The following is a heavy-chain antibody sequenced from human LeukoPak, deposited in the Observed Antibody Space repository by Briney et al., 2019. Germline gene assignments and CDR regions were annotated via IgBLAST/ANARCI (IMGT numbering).Heavy chain of an antibody. V-gene: IGHV4-61*01. CDR1: GDSVSSDYF. CDR3: ARARRIAVAGSRPADYYYGMDV. D-gene: IGHD6-19*01. J-gene: IGHJ6*02. Sequence: SETLSLTCTVSGDSVSSDYFWGWIRQPPGKGLEWIGNTFSTGTNLYNASLKSRVTITVDTSKNQFSLKLNSATAADTAVYYCARARRIAVAGSRPADYYYGMDVWGQGTTVTVSS. CDR2: TFSTGTN.